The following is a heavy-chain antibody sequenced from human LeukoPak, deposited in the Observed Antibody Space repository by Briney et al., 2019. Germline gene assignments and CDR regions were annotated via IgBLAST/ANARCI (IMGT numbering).Heavy chain of an antibody. CDR1: GFTFRNAW. D-gene: IGHD7-27*01. Sequence: GGSLRLSCEGSGFTFRNAWINWVRQAPGKGLEWVGRIRSKTDGGTTDYAAPVKGRFTISRDDSKNTVFLQMSSLKTEDTAVYYCMDGDLNASWDYWGQGTLVTVSS. CDR3: MDGDLNASWDY. J-gene: IGHJ4*02. V-gene: IGHV3-15*01. CDR2: IRSKTDGGTT.